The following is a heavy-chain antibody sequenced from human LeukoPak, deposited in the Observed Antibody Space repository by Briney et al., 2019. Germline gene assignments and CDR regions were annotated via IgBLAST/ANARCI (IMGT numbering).Heavy chain of an antibody. D-gene: IGHD2/OR15-2a*01. CDR1: GFTFSSYW. CDR2: IDNYGSTT. Sequence: GGSLRLSCAASGFTFSSYWMHWVRQAPGKWLVWVSHIDNYGSTTNYADSVKGRFTISRDNAKNTLYLQMNSLRAEDTAVYYCARDLSGPFDYWGQGTLVTVSS. J-gene: IGHJ4*02. CDR3: ARDLSGPFDY. V-gene: IGHV3-74*01.